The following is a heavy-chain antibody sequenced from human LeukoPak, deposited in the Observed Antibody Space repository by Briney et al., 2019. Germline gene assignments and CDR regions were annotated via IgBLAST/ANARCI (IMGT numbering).Heavy chain of an antibody. V-gene: IGHV4-4*02. CDR1: GFTFSSYTM. CDR3: VRIRGFGADYYYYYMDV. Sequence: GSLRLSCAASGFTFSSYTMSWVRQPPGKGLEWIAEIHHSGNINYNPSLKSRVTISVDKSKNQFSLKLSSVTAADTAVYYCVRIRGFGADYYYYYMDVWGKGSTVTVSS. D-gene: IGHD3-10*01. CDR2: IHHSGNI. J-gene: IGHJ6*03.